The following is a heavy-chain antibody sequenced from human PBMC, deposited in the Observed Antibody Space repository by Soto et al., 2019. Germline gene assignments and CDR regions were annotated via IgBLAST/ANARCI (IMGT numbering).Heavy chain of an antibody. D-gene: IGHD5-18*01. J-gene: IGHJ6*02. CDR3: AREAGDTAFSYGMDV. CDR1: VYTVTSYY. CDR2: INPNSGGT. V-gene: IGHV1-2*04. Sequence: SVQNSCKNTVYTVTSYYIHWGRNAPEKGLEWMGWINPNSGGTNYAQKFQGWVTMTRDTSISTAYMELSRMRSDDTAVYYCAREAGDTAFSYGMDVWGQGTTGTVSS.